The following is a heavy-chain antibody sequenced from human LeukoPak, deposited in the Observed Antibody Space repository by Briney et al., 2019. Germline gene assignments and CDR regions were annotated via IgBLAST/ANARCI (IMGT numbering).Heavy chain of an antibody. Sequence: GGSLRLSCAASGFTFSDYYMTWIRQAPGKGLGWVSYISSSGSTKYYADSVKGRFTISRDNAKNSLYLQMNSLRAEDTAVYYCARTTYHYDSSGYYGVDYWGQGTLVTVSS. CDR3: ARTTYHYDSSGYYGVDY. J-gene: IGHJ4*02. CDR1: GFTFSDYY. V-gene: IGHV3-11*01. D-gene: IGHD3-22*01. CDR2: ISSSGSTK.